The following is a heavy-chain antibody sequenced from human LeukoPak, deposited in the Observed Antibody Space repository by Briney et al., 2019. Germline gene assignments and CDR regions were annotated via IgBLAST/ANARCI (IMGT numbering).Heavy chain of an antibody. Sequence: SETLSLTCAVYGGSFGGYYWSWIRQPPGKGLEWIGEINHSGSTNYNPSLKSRVTISVDTSKNQFSLKLSSVTAADTAVYYCAGSTGPFDYWGQGTLVTVSS. J-gene: IGHJ4*02. CDR3: AGSTGPFDY. V-gene: IGHV4-34*01. CDR1: GGSFGGYY. CDR2: INHSGST.